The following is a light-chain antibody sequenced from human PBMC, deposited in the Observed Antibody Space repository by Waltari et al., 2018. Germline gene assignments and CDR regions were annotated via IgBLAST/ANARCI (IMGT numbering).Light chain of an antibody. CDR1: QSLLHSNGFYY. Sequence: QSLLHSNGFYYLDWYLQMPGQSPQLLIYLGSNRASGVPDRFSGSGSGTDFTLKISRVGAADVGVYYCMQVLQTPHTFGQGTKVEIK. J-gene: IGKJ1*01. CDR3: MQVLQTPHT. CDR2: LGS. V-gene: IGKV2-28*01.